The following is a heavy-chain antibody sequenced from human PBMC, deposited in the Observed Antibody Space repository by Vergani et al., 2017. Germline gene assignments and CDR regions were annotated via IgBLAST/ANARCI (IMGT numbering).Heavy chain of an antibody. V-gene: IGHV3-23*01. CDR2: ISGSGGST. J-gene: IGHJ3*02. CDR1: GFTFSSYA. CDR3: AKDPAFCSSTSCYTDAFDI. D-gene: IGHD2-2*02. Sequence: EVQLLESGGGLVQPGGSLRLSCAASGFTFSSYAMSWVRQAPGKGLEWVSAISGSGGSTYYADSVKGRFTISRDNSKNTLYLQMNSLRAEDTAVYYCAKDPAFCSSTSCYTDAFDIWGQGTMVTVSS.